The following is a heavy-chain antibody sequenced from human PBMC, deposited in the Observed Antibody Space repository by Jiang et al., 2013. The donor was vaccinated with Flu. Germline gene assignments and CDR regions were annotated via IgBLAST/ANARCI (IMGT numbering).Heavy chain of an antibody. Sequence: GLVKPSETLSLTCTVSDGSINSATSFWTWIRQPAGKGLEWIGRIYNSGSTNYNPSLKSRVTVSIDTSKNWFSLRLNSVTAADTAVYYCARGNTVTVGFDYWGHGTVVTVSS. CDR1: DGSINSATSF. D-gene: IGHD4-17*01. V-gene: IGHV4-61*02. J-gene: IGHJ5*01. CDR3: ARGNTVTVGFDY. CDR2: IYNSGST.